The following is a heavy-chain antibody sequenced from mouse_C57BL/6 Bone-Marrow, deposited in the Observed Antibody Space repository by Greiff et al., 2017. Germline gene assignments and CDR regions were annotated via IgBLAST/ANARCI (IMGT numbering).Heavy chain of an antibody. CDR1: GYTFTSYW. Sequence: QVQLQQPGAELVMPGASVKLSCKASGYTFTSYWMHWVKQRPGQGLEWIGEIDPSDSYTNYNQKFKGKSTLTVDKSSSTAYMQLSSLTSEDSAGDYCARDRTAYFDYWGQGTTLTVSS. CDR2: IDPSDSYT. D-gene: IGHD3-3*01. V-gene: IGHV1-69*01. J-gene: IGHJ2*01. CDR3: ARDRTAYFDY.